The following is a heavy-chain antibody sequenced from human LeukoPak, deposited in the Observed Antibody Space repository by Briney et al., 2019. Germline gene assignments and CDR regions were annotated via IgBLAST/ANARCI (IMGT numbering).Heavy chain of an antibody. Sequence: GGSLRLSCAASGFTFSSYAMSWVRQAPGKGLEWVSAISGSGGSTYYADSVKGRFTISRDNSKNTLYLQMNSLRAEDTAVYYCAKQGGDILTGYYGNYWGQGTLVTVSS. D-gene: IGHD3-9*01. V-gene: IGHV3-23*01. CDR3: AKQGGDILTGYYGNY. J-gene: IGHJ4*02. CDR2: ISGSGGST. CDR1: GFTFSSYA.